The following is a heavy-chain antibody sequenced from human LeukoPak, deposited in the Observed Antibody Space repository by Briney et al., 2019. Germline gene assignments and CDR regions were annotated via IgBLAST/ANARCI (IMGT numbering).Heavy chain of an antibody. D-gene: IGHD6-6*01. CDR2: ISGSGDST. J-gene: IGHJ4*02. CDR3: ARDYSSSTFDY. Sequence: PGGSLRLSCGASGFTFSSYAMSWVRQAPGKGLEWVSDISGSGDSTYYADSVKGRFTISRDNAKNSLYLQMNSLRADDTAVYYCARDYSSSTFDYWGQGTLVTVSS. CDR1: GFTFSSYA. V-gene: IGHV3-23*01.